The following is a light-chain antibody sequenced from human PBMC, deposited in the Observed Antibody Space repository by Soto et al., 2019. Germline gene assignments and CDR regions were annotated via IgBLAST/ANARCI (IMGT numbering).Light chain of an antibody. CDR2: GAS. J-gene: IGKJ4*01. Sequence: EIVMTQSPATLSVSPGERATLSCRASQSVSSKLAWFQQKPGQAPRLLIYGASSRATGIPDRFSGSGSGTEFTLTISSLQPDDFATYYCQQYNSYPLTFGGGTKWIS. CDR1: QSVSSK. V-gene: IGKV3D-15*01. CDR3: QQYNSYPLT.